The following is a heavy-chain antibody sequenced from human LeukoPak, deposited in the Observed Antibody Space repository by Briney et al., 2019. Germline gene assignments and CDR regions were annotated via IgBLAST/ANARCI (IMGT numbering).Heavy chain of an antibody. J-gene: IGHJ4*02. V-gene: IGHV1-69*06. CDR3: ARVIAAAGGGDYFDY. Sequence: EASVKVSCKASGGTFSSYAISWVRQAPGQGLEWMGGIIPIFGTANYAQKFRGRVTITADKSTSTAYMELSSLRSEDTAVYYCARVIAAAGGGDYFDYWGQGTLVTVSS. CDR2: IIPIFGTA. D-gene: IGHD6-13*01. CDR1: GGTFSSYA.